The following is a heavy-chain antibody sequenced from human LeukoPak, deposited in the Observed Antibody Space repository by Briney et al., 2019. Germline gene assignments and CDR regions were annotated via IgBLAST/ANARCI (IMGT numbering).Heavy chain of an antibody. CDR3: ARAPPIWFGHAFDI. Sequence: SETLSLTCTVSGGSISSSSYYWGWIRQPPGKGLEWIGSIYYSGSTYYNPSLKSRVTISVDTSKNQFSLKLSSVTAADTAVYYCARAPPIWFGHAFDIWGQGIMVTVSS. J-gene: IGHJ3*02. CDR2: IYYSGST. CDR1: GGSISSSSYY. V-gene: IGHV4-39*07. D-gene: IGHD3-10*01.